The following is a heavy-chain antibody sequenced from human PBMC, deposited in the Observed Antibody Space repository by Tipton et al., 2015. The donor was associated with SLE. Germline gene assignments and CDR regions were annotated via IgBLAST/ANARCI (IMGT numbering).Heavy chain of an antibody. CDR2: IYTSGST. Sequence: TLSLTCTVSGGSISSGSYYWTWIRQPAGKGLEWIGHIYTSGSTNYNPSLKSRVTISVDTSKNQFSLKLSSVTAADTAVYYCARAGWEILPYYYYMDVWGKGTTVTVSS. D-gene: IGHD1-26*01. CDR3: ARAGWEILPYYYYMDV. V-gene: IGHV4-61*09. J-gene: IGHJ6*03. CDR1: GGSISSGSYY.